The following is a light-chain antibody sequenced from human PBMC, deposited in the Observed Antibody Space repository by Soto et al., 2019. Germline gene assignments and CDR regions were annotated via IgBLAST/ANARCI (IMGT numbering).Light chain of an antibody. J-gene: IGKJ1*01. CDR1: QIFISW. V-gene: IGKV1-5*03. CDR2: KAS. CDR3: QQYISYCT. Sequence: DFQLTQSLSPLSQSLGDGFTIPCRASQIFISWLAWYQQKPGKAPKLLIYKASNLESGVPSRFSGSGSGTEFTLTISSLQPDDFATYYCQQYISYCTFGQGTKVEIK.